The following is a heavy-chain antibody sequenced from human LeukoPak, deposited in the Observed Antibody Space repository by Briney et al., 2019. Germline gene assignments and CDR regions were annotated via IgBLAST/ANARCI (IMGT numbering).Heavy chain of an antibody. Sequence: ASVKVSCKTSGYTFNRYAITGVRQAPGQGLEWMGWVSTSNGDTNYAETFQGRVAMTTDTVTKTAYMELRRLRSGDTAIYFCARVADTSMVTPGFDSWGQGALVTVSS. D-gene: IGHD5-18*01. CDR2: VSTSNGDT. J-gene: IGHJ4*02. CDR1: GYTFNRYA. V-gene: IGHV1-18*01. CDR3: ARVADTSMVTPGFDS.